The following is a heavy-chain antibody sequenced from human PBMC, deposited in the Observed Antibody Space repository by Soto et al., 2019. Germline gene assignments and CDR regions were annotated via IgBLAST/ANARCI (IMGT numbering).Heavy chain of an antibody. CDR3: ARGGTGSGFDY. V-gene: IGHV4-59*01. J-gene: IGHJ4*02. CDR1: GGSITSDS. CDR2: FYYSGNI. D-gene: IGHD3-10*01. Sequence: QVQLQESGPGLVKPSETLSLTCTVSGGSITSDSWSWIRQPPGEGLEWIGYFYYSGNINYNPSLKSRVLISVDMSTNQFSLKLSSVSAAVTAVYYCARGGTGSGFDYWGQGTLVTVSS.